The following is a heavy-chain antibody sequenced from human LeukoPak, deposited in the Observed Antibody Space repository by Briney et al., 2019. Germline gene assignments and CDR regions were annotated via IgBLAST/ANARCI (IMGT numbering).Heavy chain of an antibody. CDR1: GFTFSSYG. J-gene: IGHJ4*02. Sequence: PGGSLRLSCAASGFTFSSYGMSWVRQAPGKGLEWVSAISGSGGSTYYADSVKGRFTISRGNSKNTLYLQMNSLRAEDTAVYYCAKHIVVVTAIPAYFDYWGQGTLVTVSS. CDR2: ISGSGGST. D-gene: IGHD2-21*02. CDR3: AKHIVVVTAIPAYFDY. V-gene: IGHV3-23*01.